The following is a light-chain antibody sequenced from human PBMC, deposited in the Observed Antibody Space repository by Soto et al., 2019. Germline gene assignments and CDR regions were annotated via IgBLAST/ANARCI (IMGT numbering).Light chain of an antibody. Sequence: QSVLTQPASVSGTPGQSITISCTGTSRDVGGYNYVSWYQQHPGKVPKVIIYEVSYRPSGVSNRFSGSKSGNTASLTISGLQAEDEADYYCCSFTTSSTVVFGGGTNLTVL. CDR1: SRDVGGYNY. V-gene: IGLV2-14*01. CDR2: EVS. J-gene: IGLJ3*02. CDR3: CSFTTSSTVV.